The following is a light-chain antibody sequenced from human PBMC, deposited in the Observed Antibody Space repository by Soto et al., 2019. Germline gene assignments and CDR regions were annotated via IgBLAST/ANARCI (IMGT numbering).Light chain of an antibody. CDR2: DVN. V-gene: IGLV2-14*01. CDR3: SSYTSSSTLEVV. Sequence: QSVLTQPASVSGSPGQSITISCTGTSSDVGGYNYVSWYQQHPGKAPKVMIYDVNNRPSGVSNRFSGSKSGNTASLTISGLQAEDEADYYCSSYTSSSTLEVVFGGGTKLTVL. CDR1: SSDVGGYNY. J-gene: IGLJ2*01.